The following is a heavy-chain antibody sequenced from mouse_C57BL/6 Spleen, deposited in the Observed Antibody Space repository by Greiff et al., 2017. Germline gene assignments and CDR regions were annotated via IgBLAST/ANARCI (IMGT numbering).Heavy chain of an antibody. Sequence: VQLQQPGAELVMPGASVKLSCKASGYTFTSYWMHWVKQRPGQGLEWIGEIDPSDSYTNYNQKFKGKSTLTVDKSSSTAYMQLSSLTSEDSAVYYCARWGNFLFDYWGQGTTLTVSS. CDR2: IDPSDSYT. D-gene: IGHD2-1*01. J-gene: IGHJ2*01. CDR3: ARWGNFLFDY. V-gene: IGHV1-69*01. CDR1: GYTFTSYW.